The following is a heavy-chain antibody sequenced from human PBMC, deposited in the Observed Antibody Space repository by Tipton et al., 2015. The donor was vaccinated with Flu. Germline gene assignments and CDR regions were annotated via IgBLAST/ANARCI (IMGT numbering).Heavy chain of an antibody. CDR1: GFTFSSHW. CDR2: INQDGSEK. D-gene: IGHD6-6*01. J-gene: IGHJ4*02. V-gene: IGHV3-7*01. Sequence: SLRLSCAASGFTFSSHWMSWVRQAPGKGLEWVANINQDGSEKYYVDSVKGRFTVSRDNTKSSMFLQVNSLRAEDTAVYYCARDHVAPRLCFDYWGQGALVAVSS. CDR3: ARDHVAPRLCFDY.